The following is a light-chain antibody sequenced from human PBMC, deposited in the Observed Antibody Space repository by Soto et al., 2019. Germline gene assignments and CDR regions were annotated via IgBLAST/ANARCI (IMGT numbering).Light chain of an antibody. J-gene: IGKJ1*01. CDR3: QHYGSSLWT. V-gene: IGKV3-20*01. CDR2: SAS. Sequence: EIVLTQSPDILSLSPGERATLSCRASQSVTSDYLTWYQQKPGQALRPLIYSASLRATGIPDRFSGSGSGTDFTLTISRLEPEDFAVYYCQHYGSSLWTFGQGTKVEIK. CDR1: QSVTSDY.